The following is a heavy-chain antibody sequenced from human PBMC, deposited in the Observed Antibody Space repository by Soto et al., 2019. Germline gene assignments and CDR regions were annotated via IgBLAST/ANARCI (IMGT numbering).Heavy chain of an antibody. Sequence: QVQLQESGPGLVKPSQTLSLTCTVSGGSIRSGDYYWSWIRQPPGKGLEWIGYIYYSGNTYYNPSLKSRVTISVGTSKNQFSLKLSSVTAADTAVYYCARALDSSGYYGALDIWGQGTMVTVSS. V-gene: IGHV4-30-4*01. D-gene: IGHD3-22*01. CDR1: GGSIRSGDYY. J-gene: IGHJ3*02. CDR2: IYYSGNT. CDR3: ARALDSSGYYGALDI.